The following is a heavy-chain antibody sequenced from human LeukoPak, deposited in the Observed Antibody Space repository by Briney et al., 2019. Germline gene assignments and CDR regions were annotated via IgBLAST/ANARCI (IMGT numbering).Heavy chain of an antibody. CDR3: AKDEVGGHFEY. V-gene: IGHV3-7*01. Sequence: GGSLRLSCAASGFTFRSFYMSWVRQAPGKGLEWVAKVNEDGREIYYADSVKGRFTLSRDNAKNSVHLQMNNLRVEDTAVYYCAKDEVGGHFEYWGQGILVTVSS. CDR1: GFTFRSFY. J-gene: IGHJ4*02. CDR2: VNEDGREI.